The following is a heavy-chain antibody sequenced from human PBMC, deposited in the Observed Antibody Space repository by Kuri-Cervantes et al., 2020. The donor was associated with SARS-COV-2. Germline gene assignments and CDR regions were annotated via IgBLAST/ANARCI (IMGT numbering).Heavy chain of an antibody. Sequence: ASVKVSCKVSGYTLPELSMHWVRQAPGKGLEWMGGFDPEDGETIYAQKFQGRVTMTEDTSTDTAYMELRSLRSDDTAVYYCASYWLEGWFDPWGQGTLVTVSS. D-gene: IGHD3-10*01. CDR3: ASYWLEGWFDP. J-gene: IGHJ5*02. CDR2: FDPEDGET. V-gene: IGHV1-24*01. CDR1: GYTLPELS.